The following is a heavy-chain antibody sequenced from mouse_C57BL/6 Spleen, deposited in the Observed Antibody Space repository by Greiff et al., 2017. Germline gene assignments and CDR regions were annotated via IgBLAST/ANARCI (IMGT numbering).Heavy chain of an antibody. CDR1: GYTFTSYW. Sequence: QVQLQQPGTELVKPGASVKLSCKASGYTFTSYWMHWVKQRPGQGLEWIGNINPSNGGTNYNEKFKSKATLTVDKSSSTAYMQLSSLTSEDSAVYYCARRVYFYGNSCNYIDYWGQGTTLTVSS. D-gene: IGHD1-1*01. CDR3: ARRVYFYGNSCNYIDY. J-gene: IGHJ2*01. V-gene: IGHV1-53*01. CDR2: INPSNGGT.